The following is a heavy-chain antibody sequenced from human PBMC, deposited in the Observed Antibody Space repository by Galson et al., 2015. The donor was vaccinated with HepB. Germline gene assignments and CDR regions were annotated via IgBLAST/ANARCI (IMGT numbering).Heavy chain of an antibody. CDR1: YY. J-gene: IGHJ4*02. D-gene: IGHD4-17*01. Sequence: YYWSWIRQPAGKGLEWIGNIYYSGTTYYNPSLKSRVTISVDTSKNQFSLKLASVTAADTAVYYCAEDYGDYYFDYWGQGTLVTVSS. CDR2: IYYSGTT. CDR3: AEDYGDYYFDY. V-gene: IGHV4-61*10.